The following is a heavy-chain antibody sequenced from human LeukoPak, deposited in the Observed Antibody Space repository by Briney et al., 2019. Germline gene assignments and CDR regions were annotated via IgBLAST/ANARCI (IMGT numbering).Heavy chain of an antibody. D-gene: IGHD2-2*02. CDR2: ISGSSSTI. V-gene: IGHV3-48*01. CDR1: GFTFSSYS. Sequence: GGSLRLSCVASGFTFSSYSMNWVRQAPGKGLEWVSYISGSSSTIYYADSVKGRFTISRDKAKNSLYLQMNSLRAEDTAVYYCAKGSDIVVVPAAIPDYYYMDVWGKGTTVTVSS. J-gene: IGHJ6*03. CDR3: AKGSDIVVVPAAIPDYYYMDV.